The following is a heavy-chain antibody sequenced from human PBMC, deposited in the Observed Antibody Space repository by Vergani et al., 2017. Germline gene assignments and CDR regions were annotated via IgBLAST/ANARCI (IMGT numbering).Heavy chain of an antibody. Sequence: QVQLQESGPGLVKPSETLSLTCTVSGGSISSYYWSWIRQPPGQGLEWIGYIYYSGSTNYNPSLKSRVTISVDTSKNQFSLKLSSVTAADTAVYYCARGYGDYEGLGYWGQGTLVTVSS. CDR1: GGSISSYY. CDR3: ARGYGDYEGLGY. CDR2: IYYSGST. J-gene: IGHJ4*02. V-gene: IGHV4-59*01. D-gene: IGHD4-17*01.